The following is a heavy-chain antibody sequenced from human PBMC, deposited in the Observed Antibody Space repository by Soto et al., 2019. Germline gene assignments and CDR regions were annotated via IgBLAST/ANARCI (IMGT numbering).Heavy chain of an antibody. J-gene: IGHJ6*02. Sequence: QVQLVQSGAEVKKPGASVKVSCKASGYTFTSYGISWVRQAPGQGLEWMGWISAYNGNTNYAQKLQGRVTMTTDTSTSTXXMXLXXLRSDDTAVYYCARGIPDPIVVVTLAAYYYYGMDVWGQGTTVTVSS. CDR3: ARGIPDPIVVVTLAAYYYYGMDV. D-gene: IGHD2-21*02. V-gene: IGHV1-18*01. CDR1: GYTFTSYG. CDR2: ISAYNGNT.